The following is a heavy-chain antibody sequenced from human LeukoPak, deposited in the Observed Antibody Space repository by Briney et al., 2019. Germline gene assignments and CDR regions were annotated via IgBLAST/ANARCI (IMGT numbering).Heavy chain of an antibody. Sequence: TXSLXCTGSGGSXSSXYWSWIRQPPGXGLEWXGYIYYSGSTNYNPSLKSRVTISVDTSKNQFSLKLSSVTAADTAVYYCARASSGFQALFDYWGQGALVTVSS. D-gene: IGHD3-22*01. V-gene: IGHV4-59*01. J-gene: IGHJ4*02. CDR2: IYYSGST. CDR1: GGSXSSXY. CDR3: ARASSGFQALFDY.